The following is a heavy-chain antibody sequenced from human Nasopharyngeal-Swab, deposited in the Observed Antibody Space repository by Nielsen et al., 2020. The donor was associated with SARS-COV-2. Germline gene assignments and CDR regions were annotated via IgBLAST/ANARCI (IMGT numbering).Heavy chain of an antibody. CDR3: ARENWQLANVFDI. V-gene: IGHV4-59*01. J-gene: IGHJ3*02. D-gene: IGHD6-19*01. CDR2: MSDNEYT. Sequence: SETLSLTCTVSGASMSGYSWSWIRQPPGKGLEWIAFMSDNEYTNYNPSLRGRATISLDTSKNQFSLKVTSVTAADTAVYYCARENWQLANVFDIWGQGTMVTVSS. CDR1: GASMSGYS.